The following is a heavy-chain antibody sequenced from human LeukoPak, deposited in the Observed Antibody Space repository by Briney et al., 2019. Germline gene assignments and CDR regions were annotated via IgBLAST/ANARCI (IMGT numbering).Heavy chain of an antibody. CDR3: VKAHDYGDYGLGRLDY. V-gene: IGHV3-9*01. Sequence: GGSLRLSCAASRFTFSSYTMNWVRQAPGEGLEWVSRISWNSGTIGYADSVQGRFTISRDNAKNFLYLQMNSLRVEDTALYFCVKAHDYGDYGLGRLDYWGQGTLVTVSS. D-gene: IGHD4-17*01. CDR1: RFTFSSYT. CDR2: ISWNSGTI. J-gene: IGHJ4*02.